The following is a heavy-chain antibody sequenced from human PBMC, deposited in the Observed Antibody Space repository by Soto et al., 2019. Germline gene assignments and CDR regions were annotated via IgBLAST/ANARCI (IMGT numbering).Heavy chain of an antibody. V-gene: IGHV3-15*07. Sequence: EVQLVESGGDLLKPGGSLRLSCAASGFIFSNAWMNWVRQAPGKGLEWVGRIRSKTDGGTTDYAAPVRGRFTISRDDSKNTLYLQMSSLKTEDTAVYYCTTDDRQQLLHDYFYGMGVWGQGTPVTVAS. CDR1: GFIFSNAW. CDR3: TTDDRQQLLHDYFYGMGV. CDR2: IRSKTDGGTT. J-gene: IGHJ6*02. D-gene: IGHD6-13*01.